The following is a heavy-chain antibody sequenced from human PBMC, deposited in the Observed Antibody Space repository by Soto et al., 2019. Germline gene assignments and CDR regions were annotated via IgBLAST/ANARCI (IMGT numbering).Heavy chain of an antibody. Sequence: QVQLVESGGGVVQPGRSLRLSCAASGFTFSSYGMHWVRQAPGKGLEWVAVISYDGSNKYYADSVKGRFTISRDNSKNKLYLQMNSLRAEDTAVYYCAKGKRGGYYYYGMDVWGQGTTVIVSS. J-gene: IGHJ6*01. CDR1: GFTFSSYG. CDR3: AKGKRGGYYYYGMDV. V-gene: IGHV3-30*18. CDR2: ISYDGSNK. D-gene: IGHD3-10*01.